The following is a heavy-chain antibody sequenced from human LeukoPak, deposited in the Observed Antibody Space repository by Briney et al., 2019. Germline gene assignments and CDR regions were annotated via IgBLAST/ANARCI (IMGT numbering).Heavy chain of an antibody. CDR1: GFTFSSYG. J-gene: IGHJ6*03. V-gene: IGHV3-30*18. CDR2: ISYDGSNK. Sequence: PGGSLRLSCAASGFTFSSYGMHWVRQAPGKGLEWVAVISYDGSNKYYADSVKGRFTISRDNSKNTLYLQMNSLRAEDTAVYYCAKNPIFGVVIWLYYYMDVWGKGTTVTVSS. CDR3: AKNPIFGVVIWLYYYMDV. D-gene: IGHD3-3*01.